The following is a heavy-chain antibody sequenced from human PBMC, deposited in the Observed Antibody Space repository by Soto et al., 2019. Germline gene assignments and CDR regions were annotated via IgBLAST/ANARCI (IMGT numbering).Heavy chain of an antibody. CDR3: ARVRSVIDHDDFEY. V-gene: IGHV3-30-3*01. D-gene: IGHD2-21*01. CDR1: GFTFSSYS. Sequence: QVQLVASGGGVVQPGRSLRLSCAASGFTFSSYSMHWVRQAPGKGLEWVAAMSFDGNSKYFADSVKGRFTISRDNSKNALCLQMNTPGADDAAGYYCARVRSVIDHDDFEYWGQGTLVTVSS. CDR2: MSFDGNSK. J-gene: IGHJ4*02.